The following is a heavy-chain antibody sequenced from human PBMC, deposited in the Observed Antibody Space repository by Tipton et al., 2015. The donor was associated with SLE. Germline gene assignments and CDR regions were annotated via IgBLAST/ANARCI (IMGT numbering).Heavy chain of an antibody. CDR2: IYSNGNA. J-gene: IGHJ4*02. D-gene: IGHD3-22*01. CDR3: ARTYDLTGYFYDY. V-gene: IGHV4-59*11. CDR1: GASISSHY. Sequence: TLSLTCTVSGASISSHYWSWIRQSPGRGLEWIGYIYSNGNANYYPSLKGRVTISLDTSKGQFTLNLQSVTAADTAVYYCARTYDLTGYFYDYWGQGMLVTVSS.